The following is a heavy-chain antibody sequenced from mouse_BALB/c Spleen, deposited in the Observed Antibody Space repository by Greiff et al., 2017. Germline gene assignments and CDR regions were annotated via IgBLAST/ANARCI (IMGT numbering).Heavy chain of an antibody. Sequence: EVQLQQSGAELVRSGASVKLSCTASGFNIKDYYMHWVKQRPEQGLEWIGWIDPENGDTEYAPKFQGKATMTADTSSNTAYLQLSSLTSEDTAVYYCNAWGQLGLRGGRDTTLTVSS. CDR2: IDPENGDT. D-gene: IGHD3-2*01. J-gene: IGHJ2*01. CDR3: NAWGQLGLR. CDR1: GFNIKDYY. V-gene: IGHV14-4*02.